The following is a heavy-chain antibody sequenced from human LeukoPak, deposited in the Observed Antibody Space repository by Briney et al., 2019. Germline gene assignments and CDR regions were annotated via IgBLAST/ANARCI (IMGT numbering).Heavy chain of an antibody. D-gene: IGHD5-12*01. CDR1: GFTFSTYY. J-gene: IGHJ4*02. V-gene: IGHV3-11*01. CDR2: ISSSVTIV. CDR3: VRSYSAYDSFDY. Sequence: GGSLRLSCAASGFTFSTYYMNWIRQAPGKGLEWVSYISSSVTIVRYADSVMGRFTISRDNAKNSLYLQMNSLRADDTAVYYCVRSYSAYDSFDYWGQGTLVTVSS.